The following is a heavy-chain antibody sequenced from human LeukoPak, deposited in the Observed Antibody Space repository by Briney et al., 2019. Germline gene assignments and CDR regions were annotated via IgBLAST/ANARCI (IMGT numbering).Heavy chain of an antibody. Sequence: SETLSLTCTASGGSINSGSYYWGWIRQPPGKGPEWIGSIYYSGTTYYNPSLKSRVTISIDTSENQFSLKLTSVTAADTAVYYCARAGANYYGSGSYWAFDIWGQGTMVTVSS. D-gene: IGHD3-10*01. V-gene: IGHV4-39*07. J-gene: IGHJ3*02. CDR2: IYYSGTT. CDR1: GGSINSGSYY. CDR3: ARAGANYYGSGSYWAFDI.